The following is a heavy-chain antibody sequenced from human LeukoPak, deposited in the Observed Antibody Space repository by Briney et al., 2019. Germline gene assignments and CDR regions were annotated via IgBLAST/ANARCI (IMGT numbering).Heavy chain of an antibody. D-gene: IGHD3-9*01. Sequence: ASVKVSCKASGYTFTSYYMHWVRQAPGQGLEWMGIINPSGGSTSYAQKFQGRVTMTRDTSTSTVYMELSSLRSEDTAVYYCATMVAGAAEWYDILTGPNGHFDYWGQGTLVTVSS. CDR3: ATMVAGAAEWYDILTGPNGHFDY. J-gene: IGHJ4*02. V-gene: IGHV1-46*01. CDR2: INPSGGST. CDR1: GYTFTSYY.